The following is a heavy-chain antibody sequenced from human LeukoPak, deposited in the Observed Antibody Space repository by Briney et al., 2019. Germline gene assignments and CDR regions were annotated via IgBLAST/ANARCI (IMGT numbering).Heavy chain of an antibody. Sequence: GGSLRLSCVASGFPFSSYWMTWVRQAPGKGLEWVANIKQDGSKKSYVDSVKGRFTISRDNAKNSLYLQMNSLRAEDTAVYYCARGPYYFDYWGQGTLVTVSS. CDR2: IKQDGSKK. CDR1: GFPFSSYW. CDR3: ARGPYYFDY. J-gene: IGHJ4*02. V-gene: IGHV3-7*03.